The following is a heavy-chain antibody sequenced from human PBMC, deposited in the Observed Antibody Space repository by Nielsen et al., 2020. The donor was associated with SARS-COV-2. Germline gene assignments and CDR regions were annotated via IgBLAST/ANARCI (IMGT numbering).Heavy chain of an antibody. CDR1: GFTLSSYG. J-gene: IGHJ4*02. Sequence: RGSLRLSCAASGFTLSSYGMRWVRQAPGEGLEWVAVIRYDGSNKFYADSVKGRFTISRDNSKNTLYLQMTSLRAEDTAVYYCGRGTGTVAGTIDYWGQGALVTVSS. CDR2: IRYDGSNK. V-gene: IGHV3-33*01. CDR3: GRGTGTVAGTIDY. D-gene: IGHD6-19*01.